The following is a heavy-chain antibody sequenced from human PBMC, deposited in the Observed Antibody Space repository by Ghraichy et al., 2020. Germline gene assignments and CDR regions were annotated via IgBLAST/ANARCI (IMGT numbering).Heavy chain of an antibody. V-gene: IGHV1-8*01. CDR3: ARLYSSSSWAAVRYYYYGMDV. J-gene: IGHJ6*02. D-gene: IGHD6-6*01. Sequence: ASVKVSCKASGYTFTSYDINWVRQATGQGLEWMGWMNPNSGNTGYAQKFQGRVTMTRNTSISTAYMELSSLRSEDTAVYYCARLYSSSSWAAVRYYYYGMDVWGQGTTVTVSS. CDR1: GYTFTSYD. CDR2: MNPNSGNT.